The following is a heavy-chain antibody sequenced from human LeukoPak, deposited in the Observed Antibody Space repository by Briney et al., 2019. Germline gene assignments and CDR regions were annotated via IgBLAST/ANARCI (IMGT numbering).Heavy chain of an antibody. CDR2: ISGSGGST. CDR3: AKDRGYCSSTSCYYFDY. V-gene: IGHV3-23*01. D-gene: IGHD2-2*01. Sequence: GGSLRLSCAASGFTFSSYGMSWVRQAPGKGLEWVSAISGSGGSTYYADSVKGRFTISRDNSKNTLYLQMNSLRAEDTAVYYCAKDRGYCSSTSCYYFDYWGQGTLVTVSS. CDR1: GFTFSSYG. J-gene: IGHJ4*02.